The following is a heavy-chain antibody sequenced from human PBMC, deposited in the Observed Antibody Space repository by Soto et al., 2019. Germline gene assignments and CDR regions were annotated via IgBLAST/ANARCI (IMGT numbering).Heavy chain of an antibody. J-gene: IGHJ6*02. V-gene: IGHV3-23*01. Sequence: EVQLLESGGGLVQPGGSLRLSCTASTFNFGDYAMSWVRQAPGKGLEWLATTSRSDGSTYYAESLEGRFSISKDNSKSTLSLQMNSVRGGGTAIYYCARIGGLCVYGMDVWGQGTTVTVSS. CDR3: ARIGGLCVYGMDV. CDR2: TSRSDGST. D-gene: IGHD2-15*01. CDR1: TFNFGDYA.